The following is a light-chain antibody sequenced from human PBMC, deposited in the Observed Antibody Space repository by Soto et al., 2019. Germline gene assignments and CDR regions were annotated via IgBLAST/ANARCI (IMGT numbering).Light chain of an antibody. V-gene: IGLV1-51*02. CDR1: SSDIGNNY. J-gene: IGLJ1*01. CDR3: GTWDSSLSADV. Sequence: QSVLTQPPSVSAAPGQKVTISCSVSSSDIGNNYVSCYQHLPGTAPKLLIYENNKPPSGIPDRFSGSKSGTSATLGITGLQTGDEADYYCGTWDSSLSADVFGTGTKLTVL. CDR2: ENN.